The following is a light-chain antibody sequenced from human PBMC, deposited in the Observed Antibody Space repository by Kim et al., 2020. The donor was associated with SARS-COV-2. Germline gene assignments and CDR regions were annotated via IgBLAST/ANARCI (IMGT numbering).Light chain of an antibody. CDR2: YDT. V-gene: IGLV3-21*04. Sequence: SYELTQPPSVSVAPGKTARISCEGTKLGLQSVHWYQQKPGQVPMLVIRYDTERPSGIPDRFSGSSSGNTATLTISSVEAGDEADYYCQVWDSDADHPDVIFGGGTQLTVL. CDR1: KLGLQS. J-gene: IGLJ2*01. CDR3: QVWDSDADHPDVI.